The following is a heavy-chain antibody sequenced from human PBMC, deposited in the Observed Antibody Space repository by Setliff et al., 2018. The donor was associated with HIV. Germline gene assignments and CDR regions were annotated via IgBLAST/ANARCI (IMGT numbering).Heavy chain of an antibody. V-gene: IGHV4-4*07. D-gene: IGHD2-15*01. CDR3: ARPIGLYCSRPDCQRDAFDI. CDR2: IYASGST. J-gene: IGHJ3*02. CDR1: GGSFSSYH. Sequence: SLTCTVSGGSFSSYHWSWIRHRAGKGLEWIGHIYASGSTKYNPSLESRVTMSVGTSRTQFSLKLRSVTAADTAVYFCARPIGLYCSRPDCQRDAFDIWGQGTMVT.